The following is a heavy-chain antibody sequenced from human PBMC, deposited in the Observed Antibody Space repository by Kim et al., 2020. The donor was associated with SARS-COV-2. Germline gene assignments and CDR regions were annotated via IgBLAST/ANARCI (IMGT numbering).Heavy chain of an antibody. J-gene: IGHJ4*02. D-gene: IGHD4-4*01. CDR2: IRRNSDGGTT. Sequence: GGSLRLSCTTSGFLFGYYAMSWVRRTPGEGLEWVGFIRRNSDGGTTEYAASVKGRFSRSRDDSKSIAYLQMNSLKSEDTAVYYCTSIQYSNGWPQPFFDSCGQRIPVTVSS. V-gene: IGHV3-49*04. CDR3: TSIQYSNGWPQPFFDS. CDR1: GFLFGYYA.